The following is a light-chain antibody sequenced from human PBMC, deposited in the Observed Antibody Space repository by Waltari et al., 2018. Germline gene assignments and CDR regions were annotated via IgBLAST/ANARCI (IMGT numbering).Light chain of an antibody. Sequence: QSALTPPPSASGSPGQPVTISCPGTSSDVGGYNYVSWYQQHPGKAPKLIIYEVTKRPSGVPDRFSGSKSGNTASLTVSGLQADDEADYYCNSYAGRNRLGVFGGGTKVTVL. CDR2: EVT. CDR1: SSDVGGYNY. CDR3: NSYAGRNRLGV. V-gene: IGLV2-8*01. J-gene: IGLJ2*01.